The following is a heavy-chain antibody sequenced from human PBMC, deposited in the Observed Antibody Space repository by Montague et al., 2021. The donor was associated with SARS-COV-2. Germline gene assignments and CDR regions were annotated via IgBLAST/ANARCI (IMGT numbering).Heavy chain of an antibody. CDR3: ARESGSPTYYYYYGMDV. J-gene: IGHJ6*02. Sequence: TLSLTCTVSGGSISSGSYYWSWIRQPARKGLEWIGRIYTGGSTNYNPSLKSRVTISVDTSKNQFSLKLSSVTAADTAVYYCARESGSPTYYYYYGMDVWGQGTTVTVSS. CDR1: GGSISSGSYY. D-gene: IGHD1-26*01. V-gene: IGHV4-61*02. CDR2: IYTGGST.